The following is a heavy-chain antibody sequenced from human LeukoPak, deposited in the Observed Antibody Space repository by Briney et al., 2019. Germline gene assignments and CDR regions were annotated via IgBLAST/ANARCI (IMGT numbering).Heavy chain of an antibody. V-gene: IGHV1-8*01. CDR2: MNPNSGNT. CDR1: GYTFTSYD. Sequence: ASVKVSCKASGYTFTSYDINWVRQATGQGLEWMGWMNPNSGNTGYAQKFQGRVTMTRNTSISTAYMELSSLRPEDTAVYYCARGRPTPLGNWFDPWGQGTLVTVSS. CDR3: ARGRPTPLGNWFDP. D-gene: IGHD2-15*01. J-gene: IGHJ5*02.